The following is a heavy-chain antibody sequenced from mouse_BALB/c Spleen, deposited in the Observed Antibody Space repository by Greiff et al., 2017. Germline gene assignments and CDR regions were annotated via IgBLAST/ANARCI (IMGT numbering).Heavy chain of an antibody. J-gene: IGHJ4*01. V-gene: IGHV3-2*02. D-gene: IGHD2-1*01. CDR2: ISYSGST. CDR3: ARLYYGNYDYYAMDY. Sequence: EVQLQESGPGLVKPSQSLSLTCTVTGYSITSDYAWNWIRQFPGNKLEWMGYISYSGSTSYNPSLKSRISITRDTSKNQFFLQLNSVTTEDTATYYCARLYYGNYDYYAMDYWGQGTSVTVSS. CDR1: GYSITSDYA.